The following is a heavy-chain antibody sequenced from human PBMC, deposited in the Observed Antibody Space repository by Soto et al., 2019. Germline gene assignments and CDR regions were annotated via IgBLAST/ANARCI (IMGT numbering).Heavy chain of an antibody. V-gene: IGHV4-39*01. J-gene: IGHJ4*02. D-gene: IGHD6-13*01. CDR3: ARLAQAAAGTLFDY. CDR2: IYYSGST. CDR1: GGSISSSSYY. Sequence: QLQLQESGPGLVKPSETLSLTCTVSGGSISSSSYYWGWIRQPPGKGLEWIGSIYYSGSTYYNPSLKSRVTISVDTSKNQFSLKLSSVTAADTAVYYCARLAQAAAGTLFDYWGQGTLVTVSS.